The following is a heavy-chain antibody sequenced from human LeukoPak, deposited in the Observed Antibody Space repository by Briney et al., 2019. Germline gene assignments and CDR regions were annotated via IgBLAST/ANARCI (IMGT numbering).Heavy chain of an antibody. Sequence: SETLSLTCNVSGGSISNYHWSWIRQPPGKGLEWIGYIYYSGNTNYSPSLKNRVTISVDTSKNQFSLKLSSVTAADTAVYYCARQINRVYYFDYWGQGTLVTVSS. D-gene: IGHD2-8*01. V-gene: IGHV4-59*08. J-gene: IGHJ4*02. CDR1: GGSISNYH. CDR3: ARQINRVYYFDY. CDR2: IYYSGNT.